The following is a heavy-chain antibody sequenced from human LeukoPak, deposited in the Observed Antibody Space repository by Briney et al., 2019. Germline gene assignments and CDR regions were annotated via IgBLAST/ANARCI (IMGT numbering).Heavy chain of an antibody. V-gene: IGHV3-21*01. J-gene: IGHJ4*02. D-gene: IGHD2-15*01. CDR3: ARGKRYCSGGSCIDY. CDR2: ISSSSSYI. Sequence: PGGSLRLSCAASGFTFSSYSMNWVRQAPGKGLEWVSSISSSSSYIHYADSVKGRFTISRDNAKNSLYLQMNSLRAEDTAVYYCARGKRYCSGGSCIDYWGQGTLVTVSS. CDR1: GFTFSSYS.